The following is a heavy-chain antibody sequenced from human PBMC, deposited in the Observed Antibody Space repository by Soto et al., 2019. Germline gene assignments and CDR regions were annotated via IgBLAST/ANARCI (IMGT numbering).Heavy chain of an antibody. D-gene: IGHD3-22*01. V-gene: IGHV1-69*13. Sequence: SVKVSCKASGGTFSSYAISWLRQAPGQGLEWMGGIIPIFGTANYAQKFQGRVTITADESTSTAYMELSSLRSEDTAVYYCARVQEGYYDSSGYYVDYWGQGTLVTVSS. CDR1: GGTFSSYA. CDR2: IIPIFGTA. J-gene: IGHJ4*02. CDR3: ARVQEGYYDSSGYYVDY.